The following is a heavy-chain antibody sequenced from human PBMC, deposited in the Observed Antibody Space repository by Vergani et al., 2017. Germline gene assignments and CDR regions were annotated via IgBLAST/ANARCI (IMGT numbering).Heavy chain of an antibody. V-gene: IGHV3-33*01. CDR2: IWYDGSNK. Sequence: QVQLVESGGGVVQPGRSLRLSCAASGFTFSTYGLHWVRQAPGKGLEWVAVIWYDGSNKYYADSVEGRFTISRDSSKNTLYLQMNGLRAEDTAVYYCARAAGYCSSTSCPPTLRYYYYYMDVWGKGTTVTVSS. CDR3: ARAAGYCSSTSCPPTLRYYYYYMDV. D-gene: IGHD2-2*01. CDR1: GFTFSTYG. J-gene: IGHJ6*03.